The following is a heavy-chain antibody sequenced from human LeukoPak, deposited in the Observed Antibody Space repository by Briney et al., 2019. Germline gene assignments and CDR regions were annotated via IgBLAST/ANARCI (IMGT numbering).Heavy chain of an antibody. CDR3: ARGAPPPSYCSGGSCYSRDYYYGMDV. CDR1: GGTFSSYA. Sequence: GASVKVSCKASGGTFSSYAISWVRQAPGQGLEWMGGIIPIFGTANYAQKFQGRVTITADESTSTAYMELSSLRSEDTAVYYCARGAPPPSYCSGGSCYSRDYYYGMDVWGQGTTVTVSS. V-gene: IGHV1-69*13. D-gene: IGHD2-15*01. J-gene: IGHJ6*02. CDR2: IIPIFGTA.